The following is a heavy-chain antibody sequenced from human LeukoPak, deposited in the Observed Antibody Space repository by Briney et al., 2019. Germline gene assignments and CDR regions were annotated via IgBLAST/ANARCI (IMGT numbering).Heavy chain of an antibody. CDR3: ARVSFYYDSSGYIDY. D-gene: IGHD3-22*01. J-gene: IGHJ4*02. CDR1: GYTFTSHY. V-gene: IGHV1-2*06. Sequence: ASVKVSCKASGYTFTSHYMHWVRQAPGQGLEWMGRINPNSGGTNYAQKFQGRVTMTRDTSISTAYMELSRLRSDDTAVYYCARVSFYYDSSGYIDYWGQGTLVTVSS. CDR2: INPNSGGT.